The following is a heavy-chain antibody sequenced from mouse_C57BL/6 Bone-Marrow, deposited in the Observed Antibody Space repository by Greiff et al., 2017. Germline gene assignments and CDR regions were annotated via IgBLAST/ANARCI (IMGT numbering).Heavy chain of an antibody. V-gene: IGHV5-4*03. Sequence: EVKLMESGGGLVKPGGSLKLSCAASGFTFSSYAMSWVRQTPEKRLEWVATISDGGSYTYYPDNVKGRFTISRDNAKNNLYLQMSHLKSEDTAMYYCARRSHDYDEGGYAMDYWGQGTSVTVSS. CDR3: ARRSHDYDEGGYAMDY. J-gene: IGHJ4*01. D-gene: IGHD2-4*01. CDR1: GFTFSSYA. CDR2: ISDGGSYT.